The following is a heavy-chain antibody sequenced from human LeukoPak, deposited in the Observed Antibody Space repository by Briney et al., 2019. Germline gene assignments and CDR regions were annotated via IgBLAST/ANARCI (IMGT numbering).Heavy chain of an antibody. CDR1: GYTFTSYG. J-gene: IGHJ4*02. CDR3: ATDQDSSGYYPIFDY. V-gene: IGHV1-18*01. D-gene: IGHD3-22*01. CDR2: ISAYNGNT. Sequence: ASVKVSCKASGYTFTSYGISWVRQAPGQGLEWMGWISAYNGNTNYAQKLQGRVTMTTDTSTNTAYMELRSLRSDDTAVYYCATDQDSSGYYPIFDYWGQGTLVTVSS.